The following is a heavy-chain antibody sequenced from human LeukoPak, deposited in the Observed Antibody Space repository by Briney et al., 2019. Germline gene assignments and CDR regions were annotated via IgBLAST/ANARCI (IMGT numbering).Heavy chain of an antibody. CDR3: ARAPRTYYDISTRAFDI. D-gene: IGHD3-9*01. J-gene: IGHJ3*02. Sequence: ASVKVSCKASGYTFTSYYIHWVRQAPGQGLEWMGIINPSGGSTSYAQKFQGRVTMTRDTSTSTVYMELSSLRSEDTAVYYCARAPRTYYDISTRAFDIWGQGTVVTVSS. CDR2: INPSGGST. V-gene: IGHV1-46*01. CDR1: GYTFTSYY.